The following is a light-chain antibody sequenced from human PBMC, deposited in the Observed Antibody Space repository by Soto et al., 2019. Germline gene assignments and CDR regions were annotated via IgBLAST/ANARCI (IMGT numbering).Light chain of an antibody. CDR3: CSYAGSSTYV. CDR2: EDT. J-gene: IGLJ1*01. CDR1: SRDVGIYNL. Sequence: HSALTQPASVSGSPGQSITISCTGTSRDVGIYNLVSWYQLHPGKVPKLIIYEDTKRPSGISSRFSGSESGITAFLTISGLQAEDEADYYCCSYAGSSTYVFGTGTQLTVL. V-gene: IGLV2-23*01.